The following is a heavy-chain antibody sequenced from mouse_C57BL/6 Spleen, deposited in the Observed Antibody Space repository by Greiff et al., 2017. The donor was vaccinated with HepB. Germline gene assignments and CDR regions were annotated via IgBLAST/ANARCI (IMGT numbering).Heavy chain of an antibody. CDR1: GFTFSDAW. CDR2: IRNKANNHAT. CDR3: TPPYGNYGAMDY. Sequence: EVKLVESGGGLVQPGGSMKLSCAASGFTFSDAWMDWVRQSPEKGLEWVAEIRNKANNHATYYAESVKGRFTISRDDSKSSVYLQMNSLRAEDTGIYYCTPPYGNYGAMDYWGQGTSVTVSS. D-gene: IGHD2-1*01. J-gene: IGHJ4*01. V-gene: IGHV6-6*01.